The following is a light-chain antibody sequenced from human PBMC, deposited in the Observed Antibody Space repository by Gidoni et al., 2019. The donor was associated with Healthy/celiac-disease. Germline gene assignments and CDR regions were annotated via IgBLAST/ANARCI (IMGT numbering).Light chain of an antibody. J-gene: IGLJ7*01. CDR3: QVWDSSSDHIV. V-gene: IGLV3-21*02. CDR1: DIGSKS. Sequence: SHVLTQPASVSVAPGQTATVTCGGYDIGSKSVHWYQQKAGQAPVLVVYDDTDRPSGIPERFSGSNSENTATLTISRVEAGDEADYYCQVWDSSSDHIVFGGGTQLTVL. CDR2: DDT.